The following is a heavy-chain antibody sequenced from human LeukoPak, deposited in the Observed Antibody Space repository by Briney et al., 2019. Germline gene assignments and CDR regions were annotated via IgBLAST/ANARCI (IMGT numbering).Heavy chain of an antibody. D-gene: IGHD6-19*01. J-gene: IGHJ4*02. Sequence: GGSLRLSCAASGFTFSSFAMSWVRQAPGKWLESVSTISGSVGSTYFADSVKGRFTISRDNSKNTLYLQMNSLRAADTAVYYCAKVRGSGWYYFDYWGQGTLVTVSS. CDR2: ISGSVGST. CDR1: GFTFSSFA. CDR3: AKVRGSGWYYFDY. V-gene: IGHV3-23*01.